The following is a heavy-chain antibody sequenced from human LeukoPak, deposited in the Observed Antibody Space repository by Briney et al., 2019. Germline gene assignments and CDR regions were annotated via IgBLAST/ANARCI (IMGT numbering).Heavy chain of an antibody. CDR2: IHWNGDTT. Sequence: GGSLRLSCAPSGFTFDDYGMNWVRHAPGKGLECISGIHWNGDTTNYAASVEGRFTISRDNAKNSLYLQMNSLRAEDTALYYCARGLRYYYYYYMDVWCKGTTVTVSS. CDR1: GFTFDDYG. V-gene: IGHV3-20*04. CDR3: ARGLRYYYYYYMDV. J-gene: IGHJ6*03. D-gene: IGHD3-9*01.